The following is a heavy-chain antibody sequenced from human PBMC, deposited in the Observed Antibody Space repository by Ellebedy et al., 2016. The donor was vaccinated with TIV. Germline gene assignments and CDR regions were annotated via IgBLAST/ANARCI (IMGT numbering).Heavy chain of an antibody. CDR3: ARDLWELHFEYYFDY. D-gene: IGHD1-26*01. V-gene: IGHV3-33*08. J-gene: IGHJ4*02. Sequence: GESLKISCAASGFTFNTYGMHWVRQAPGKGLEWVAVIRYDGGEKYYADSVKGRFTISRDNSKKTLYLQMDGLRAEDTAVYFCARDLWELHFEYYFDYWGQGTLVTVSS. CDR2: IRYDGGEK. CDR1: GFTFNTYG.